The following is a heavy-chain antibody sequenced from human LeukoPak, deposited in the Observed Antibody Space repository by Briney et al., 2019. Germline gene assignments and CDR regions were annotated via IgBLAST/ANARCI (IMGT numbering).Heavy chain of an antibody. CDR3: AGYQPLLWPSIDY. V-gene: IGHV4-59*01. Sequence: SETLSLTCTVSGGSISSYYWSWIRQPPGKGLEWIGYIYYSGSTNYNPSLKSRVTISVDTSKNQFSLKLSSVTAADTAVYYCAGYQPLLWPSIDYWGQGTLVTVSS. CDR1: GGSISSYY. J-gene: IGHJ4*02. CDR2: IYYSGST. D-gene: IGHD2-2*01.